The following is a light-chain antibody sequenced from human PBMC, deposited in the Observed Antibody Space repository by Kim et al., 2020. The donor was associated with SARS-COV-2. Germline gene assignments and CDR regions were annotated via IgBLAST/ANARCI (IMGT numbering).Light chain of an antibody. CDR2: QAS. CDR1: QSVDGW. CDR3: KQYETYWT. Sequence: DIQMTQSPSTLSAFVGNRVTITCRASQSVDGWLAWYQQKPGKAPKLLIYQASKIASGVPSRFSGSGSGTDFTLTISNLQPDDSAIYYCKQYETYWTFGPGTKVDIK. V-gene: IGKV1-5*03. J-gene: IGKJ1*01.